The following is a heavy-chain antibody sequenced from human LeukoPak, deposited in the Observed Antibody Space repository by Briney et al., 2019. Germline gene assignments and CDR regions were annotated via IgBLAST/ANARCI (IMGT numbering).Heavy chain of an antibody. J-gene: IGHJ6*03. D-gene: IGHD3-3*01. CDR3: ARRTYYDFWGGYYKYYYYHMDV. V-gene: IGHV4-61*10. CDR1: GGSISSGSYY. Sequence: SQTLSLTCTVSGGSISSGSYYWSWIRQPAGKGLEGIGYIYYSGSTNYNPSLKSRVTVSVDTSKNQFSLKPSSVTAADTAVYYCARRTYYDFWGGYYKYYYYHMDVWGKGTTVTVSS. CDR2: IYYSGST.